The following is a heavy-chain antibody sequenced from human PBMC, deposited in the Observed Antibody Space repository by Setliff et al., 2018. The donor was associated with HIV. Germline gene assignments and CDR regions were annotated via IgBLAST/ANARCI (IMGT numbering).Heavy chain of an antibody. CDR1: GGSISSGSYY. J-gene: IGHJ4*02. V-gene: IGHV4-61*02. CDR3: ARLGRAIDRGGYSLRFDY. CDR2: IYTSGST. Sequence: SETLSLTCTVSGGSISSGSYYWSWIRQPAGKGLEWIGRIYTSGSTNYNPSRKSRVTISVDTSKKQFSLRLRSVTAADTALYYCARLGRAIDRGGYSLRFDYWGQGTLVTVSS. D-gene: IGHD3-22*01.